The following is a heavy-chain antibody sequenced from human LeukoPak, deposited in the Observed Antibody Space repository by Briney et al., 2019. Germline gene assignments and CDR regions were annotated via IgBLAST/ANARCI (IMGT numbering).Heavy chain of an antibody. J-gene: IGHJ4*02. CDR2: IYYSGIN. D-gene: IGHD6-19*01. V-gene: IGHV4-39*01. Sequence: PSETLSLTCSVSGGSISSSSYYWGWLRQPPGKGLEWIGSIYYSGINYYNPSLKSRVMISVDTSKNQFSLRLSSVTAADTAVYYCARHGSGWLYYFDYWGQGTLVTVSS. CDR3: ARHGSGWLYYFDY. CDR1: GGSISSSSYY.